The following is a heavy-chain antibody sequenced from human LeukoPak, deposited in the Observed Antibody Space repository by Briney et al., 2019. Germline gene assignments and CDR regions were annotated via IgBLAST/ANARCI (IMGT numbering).Heavy chain of an antibody. D-gene: IGHD7-27*01. V-gene: IGHV3-48*04. J-gene: IGHJ2*01. Sequence: GGSLRLSCAASGFTFSSYSMNWVRQAPGKGLEWVSYISSSGSTIYYADSVKGRFTISRDNAKNSLYLQMNSLRAEDTAVYYCASNWGSYWYFDLWGRGTLVTVSS. CDR3: ASNWGSYWYFDL. CDR2: ISSSGSTI. CDR1: GFTFSSYS.